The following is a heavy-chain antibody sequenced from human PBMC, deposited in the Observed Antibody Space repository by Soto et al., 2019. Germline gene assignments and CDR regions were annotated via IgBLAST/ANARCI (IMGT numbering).Heavy chain of an antibody. J-gene: IGHJ4*02. CDR2: INPTRGST. D-gene: IGHD6-25*01. V-gene: IGHV1-46*01. CDR1: GYTFINYY. CDR3: ARHLAASDV. Sequence: QVQLVQSGAEVKKPGASVKVSCKASGYTFINYYIPWVRQSPGHGLEWMAIINPTRGSTNYAQKFQGRLTLTMDTSTSTVYMXLSSLTSEDTAMYYCARHLAASDVWGQGTLVTVSS.